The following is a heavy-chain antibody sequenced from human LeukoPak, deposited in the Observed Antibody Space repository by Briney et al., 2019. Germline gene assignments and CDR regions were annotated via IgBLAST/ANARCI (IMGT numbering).Heavy chain of an antibody. V-gene: IGHV1-2*02. J-gene: IGHJ6*03. Sequence: ASVKVSCKSSGYTLSGYQLHWVRQAPGQGLEWMGWISPNSGGTHYAQKFQGRVTMTRDTSINTVYMELRRLRSDDTAVYYCARERSTEDYMDVWGKGTTVTVSS. CDR3: ARERSTEDYMDV. CDR1: GYTLSGYQ. CDR2: ISPNSGGT.